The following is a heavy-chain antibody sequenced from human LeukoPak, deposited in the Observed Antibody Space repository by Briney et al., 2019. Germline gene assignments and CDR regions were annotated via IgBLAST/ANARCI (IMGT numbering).Heavy chain of an antibody. Sequence: GGSLRLSCAASGFTFSSYAMNWFRQAPGKGLEWVSAISGSGGSTYYADSVKGRFTISRDNSKNTLYLQMNSLRAEDTAVYYCAKAVSGNYIKGFDYWGQGTLVTVSS. J-gene: IGHJ4*02. CDR3: AKAVSGNYIKGFDY. CDR2: ISGSGGST. CDR1: GFTFSSYA. V-gene: IGHV3-23*01. D-gene: IGHD1-26*01.